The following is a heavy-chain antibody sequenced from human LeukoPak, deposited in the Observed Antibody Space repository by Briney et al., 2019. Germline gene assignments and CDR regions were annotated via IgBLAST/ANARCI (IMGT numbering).Heavy chain of an antibody. D-gene: IGHD5-24*01. CDR3: AKEGRSLQTY. CDR1: GFMFSSNW. CDR2: IKEDGTET. V-gene: IGHV3-7*03. Sequence: GGSLRLSCAASGFMFSSNWMSWVRLAPGKGLEWVANIKEDGTETYYVDSVKGRFTIYRDNAKNSLYLQMNSLRVEDTAVYYCAKEGRSLQTYWGQGTLVTVSS. J-gene: IGHJ4*02.